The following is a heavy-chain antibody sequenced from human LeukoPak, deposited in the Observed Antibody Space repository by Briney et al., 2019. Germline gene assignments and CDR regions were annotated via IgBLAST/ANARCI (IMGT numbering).Heavy chain of an antibody. CDR3: ARVSGYNTDY. Sequence: SETLSLTCTVSGGSISSGGYYWSWIRQPPGKGLEWIGYIYYSGSTNYNPSLKSRVTISVDTSKNQFSLKLSSVTAADTAVYYCARVSGYNTDYWGQGTLVTVSS. CDR2: IYYSGST. D-gene: IGHD5-12*01. V-gene: IGHV4-61*08. J-gene: IGHJ4*02. CDR1: GGSISSGGYY.